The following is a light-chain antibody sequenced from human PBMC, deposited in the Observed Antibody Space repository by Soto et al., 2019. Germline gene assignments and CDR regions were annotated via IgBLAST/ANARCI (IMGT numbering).Light chain of an antibody. Sequence: QSALTQPASVSGSPGQSITISCTGSSADIGSHDYVSWYQQHPGKVPKLIIYEVSKRPSGASDRFSGSKSGNAAYLSISGLQPEDEADYYCNSYTTTSALVFGTGTKVTV. CDR3: NSYTTTSALV. CDR1: SADIGSHDY. V-gene: IGLV2-14*01. J-gene: IGLJ1*01. CDR2: EVS.